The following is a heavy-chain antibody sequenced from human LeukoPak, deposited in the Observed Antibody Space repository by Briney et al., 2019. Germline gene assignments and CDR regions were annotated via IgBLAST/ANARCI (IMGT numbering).Heavy chain of an antibody. V-gene: IGHV3-30*02. D-gene: IGHD3-10*01. CDR1: GFTFSSYG. Sequence: GGSLRLPCAASGFTFSSYGMHWVRQAPGKGLEWVAYIRYDGSNKYYEDSMKGRFTISRDNSKNMLYLQMNSLRAEDTAVYYCAKARNYGPAPSDYWGQGTLVTVSS. CDR3: AKARNYGPAPSDY. J-gene: IGHJ4*02. CDR2: IRYDGSNK.